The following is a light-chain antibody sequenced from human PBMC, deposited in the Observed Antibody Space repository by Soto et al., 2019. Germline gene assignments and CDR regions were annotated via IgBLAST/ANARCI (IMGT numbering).Light chain of an antibody. Sequence: QPVLTQPPSASGTPGQRVTISCSGSSFNIGSNTVNWFQQLPETAPKLLIYSNNQRPSGVPDRFSASKSGTSASLAISGLQSEDEADYYCAAWDDSLNGHVFGTGTKVTVL. CDR1: SFNIGSNT. J-gene: IGLJ1*01. V-gene: IGLV1-44*01. CDR2: SNN. CDR3: AAWDDSLNGHV.